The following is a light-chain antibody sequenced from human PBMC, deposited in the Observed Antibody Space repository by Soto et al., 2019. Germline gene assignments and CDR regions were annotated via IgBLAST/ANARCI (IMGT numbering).Light chain of an antibody. J-gene: IGKJ5*01. CDR2: AAS. CDR1: QGIGNY. V-gene: IGKV1-27*01. CDR3: QKYGSAPSIT. Sequence: DIQMTQSPSSLSASMGDRVTITCRASQGIGNYLAWYQQKPGKVPKLLISAASTLHSGVPSRFSGSGSGTDFTLTISSLQPEDVATYYCQKYGSAPSITFGQGTRLEIK.